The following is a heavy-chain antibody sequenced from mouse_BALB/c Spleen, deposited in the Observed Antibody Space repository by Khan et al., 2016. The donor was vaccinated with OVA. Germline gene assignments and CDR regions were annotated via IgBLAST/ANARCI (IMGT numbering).Heavy chain of an antibody. CDR1: GYSFTGYF. CDR2: INPHIGET. CDR3: ARKNGSDFDY. D-gene: IGHD1-1*01. Sequence: EVELVESGPELVKPGTSVKISCKASGYSFTGYFMNWVMQSHGKSLEWIGRINPHIGETFYNQKFKGKATLTVDESSSTAHMQLRSLASEDSADYYCARKNGSDFDYWGQGTTLTVS. J-gene: IGHJ2*01. V-gene: IGHV1-20*02.